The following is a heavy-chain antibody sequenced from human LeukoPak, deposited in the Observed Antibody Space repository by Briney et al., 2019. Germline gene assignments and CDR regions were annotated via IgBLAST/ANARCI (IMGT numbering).Heavy chain of an antibody. CDR3: ARDLGSSWNGSSAFDI. J-gene: IGHJ3*02. V-gene: IGHV1-2*04. Sequence: ASVKVSCKASGYTFTGYYMHWVRPAPGQGLEWMGWINLNSGGTNYAQKFQGWVTMTRDTSISTAYMELSRLRSDDTAVYYCARDLGSSWNGSSAFDIWGQGTMVTVSS. CDR2: INLNSGGT. CDR1: GYTFTGYY. D-gene: IGHD6-13*01.